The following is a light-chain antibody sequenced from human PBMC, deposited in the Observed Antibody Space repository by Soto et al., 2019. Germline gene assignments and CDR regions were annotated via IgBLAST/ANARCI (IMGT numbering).Light chain of an antibody. CDR2: GAS. CDR1: QSVSDK. Sequence: EIVMTQSPATLSVSPGERATLSCRASQSVSDKSAWYQQKPGQAPRLLIFGASTRATGIPARFSGSGSGTEFTLTISRLEPEDFALYYCQQYGNSPPLTFGGGTKVEIK. J-gene: IGKJ4*01. V-gene: IGKV3-15*01. CDR3: QQYGNSPPLT.